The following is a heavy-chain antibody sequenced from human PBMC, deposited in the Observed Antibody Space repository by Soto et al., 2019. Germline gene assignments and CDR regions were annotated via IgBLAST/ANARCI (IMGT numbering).Heavy chain of an antibody. CDR2: IYYSGST. V-gene: IGHV4-31*03. J-gene: IGHJ4*02. Sequence: SETLSLTCTVSGGSISSGGYYWSWIRQHPGKGLEWIGYIYYSGSTYYNPSLKSRVTISVDTSKNQFSLKLSSVTAADTAVYYCARGRAYSGYAKTTLLFDYWGQGTLVTVSS. CDR1: GGSISSGGYY. CDR3: ARGRAYSGYAKTTLLFDY. D-gene: IGHD5-12*01.